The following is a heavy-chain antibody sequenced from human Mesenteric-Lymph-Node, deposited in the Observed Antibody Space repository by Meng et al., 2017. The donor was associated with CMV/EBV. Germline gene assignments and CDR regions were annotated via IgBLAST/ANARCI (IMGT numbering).Heavy chain of an antibody. Sequence: GESLKISCAASGFSFSSYEMHWVRQGKGKGLEWVSAIGTAGDTYYPGSVKGRFTISRDNAKNSLYLQMNSLRAEDTALYYCAKALYYDFWSGYPDYYYGMDVWGQGTTVTVSS. CDR2: IGTAGDT. CDR3: AKALYYDFWSGYPDYYYGMDV. V-gene: IGHV3-13*01. D-gene: IGHD3-3*01. J-gene: IGHJ6*02. CDR1: GFSFSSYE.